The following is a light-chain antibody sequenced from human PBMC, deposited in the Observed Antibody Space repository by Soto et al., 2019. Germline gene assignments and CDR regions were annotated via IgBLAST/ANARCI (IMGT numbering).Light chain of an antibody. CDR3: SSYIRRSTWV. V-gene: IGLV2-14*01. Sequence: QSVLTQPASVSGSPGQSITISCTGTSSDVGGYNYVSWYQQHPGKAPKLMIYEDSNRPSGVSNRFSGSKSGNTASLTISGLAAEDEADYYCSSYIRRSTWVFGGGTKLTVL. J-gene: IGLJ3*02. CDR2: EDS. CDR1: SSDVGGYNY.